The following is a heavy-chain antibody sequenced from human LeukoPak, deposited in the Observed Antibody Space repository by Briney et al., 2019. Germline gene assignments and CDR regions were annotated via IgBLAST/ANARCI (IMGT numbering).Heavy chain of an antibody. CDR1: GFTFSSYA. CDR3: ANDVGYRGSDCFIDY. D-gene: IGHD2-21*02. Sequence: GGSLRLSCAASGFTFSSYAMSWVRQAPGKGLEWVTAIIGSGGSTYYADSVKGRFTISRDNSKNTLYLQMNSLRAEDTAVYYCANDVGYRGSDCFIDYWGQGTLVTVSS. V-gene: IGHV3-23*01. J-gene: IGHJ4*02. CDR2: IIGSGGST.